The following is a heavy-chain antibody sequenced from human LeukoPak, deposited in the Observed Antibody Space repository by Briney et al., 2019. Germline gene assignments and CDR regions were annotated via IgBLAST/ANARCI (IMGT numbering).Heavy chain of an antibody. D-gene: IGHD1-1*01. CDR2: IYYSGST. CDR3: ASGDNDPLFDY. J-gene: IGHJ4*02. V-gene: IGHV4-31*02. Sequence: LRLSCAVSGFTFSNYNMNWIRQHPGKGLEWIGSIYYSGSTYYNPSLKGRVTISLVTSKNQFSLKLSSVTAADTAIYYCASGDNDPLFDYWGQGTLVTVSS. CDR1: GFTFSNYN.